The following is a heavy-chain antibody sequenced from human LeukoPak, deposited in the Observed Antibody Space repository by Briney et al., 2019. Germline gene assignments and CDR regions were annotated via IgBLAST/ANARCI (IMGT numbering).Heavy chain of an antibody. D-gene: IGHD3-10*01. J-gene: IGHJ4*02. CDR3: ARVVPPTDYGSGSYFWDPYYFDY. V-gene: IGHV3-48*01. CDR1: GFTFSSYS. CDR2: ISSSSSTI. Sequence: GGSLRLSCAASGFTFSSYSMNWVRQAPGKGLEWVSYISSSSSTIYYADSVKGRFTISRDNSKNTLYLQMNSLRAEDTAVYYCARVVPPTDYGSGSYFWDPYYFDYWGQGTLVTVSS.